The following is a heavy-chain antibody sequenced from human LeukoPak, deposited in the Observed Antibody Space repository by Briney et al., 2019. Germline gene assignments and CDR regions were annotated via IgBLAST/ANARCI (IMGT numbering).Heavy chain of an antibody. V-gene: IGHV1-69*13. CDR1: GGTFSNYA. CDR3: ARAGEVYNSGSYLEY. J-gene: IGHJ4*02. D-gene: IGHD6-19*01. CDR2: FIPVFGPA. Sequence: SVKVSCKASGGTFSNYAVSWVRQAPGQGLEWMGGFIPVFGPANYAQKFQGRVTITADESTSTAYMELSSLKSEDTAVYYCARAGEVYNSGSYLEYWGQGTLVTVSS.